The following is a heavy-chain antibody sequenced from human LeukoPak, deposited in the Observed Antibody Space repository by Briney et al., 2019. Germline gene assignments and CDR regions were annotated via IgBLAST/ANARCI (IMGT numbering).Heavy chain of an antibody. CDR3: AKDRLPNIAAADAFDI. D-gene: IGHD6-13*01. V-gene: IGHV3-7*03. Sequence: ETLSLTCAVYGGSFSGYYWSWVRQAPGKGLEWVANIKQDGSEKYYVDSVKGRFTISRDNAKNSLYLQMNGLRAEDTALYYCAKDRLPNIAAADAFDIWGQGTMVTVSS. CDR2: IKQDGSEK. J-gene: IGHJ3*02. CDR1: GGSFSGYY.